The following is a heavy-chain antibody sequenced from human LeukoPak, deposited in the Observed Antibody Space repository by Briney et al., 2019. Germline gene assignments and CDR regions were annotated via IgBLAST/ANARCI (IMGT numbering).Heavy chain of an antibody. D-gene: IGHD3-3*01. CDR3: ARVRYEGFDP. J-gene: IGHJ5*02. Sequence: PSETLSLTCTVSGGSMSRYYWSWIRQPAGKGLEWIGRIYTSGSTNYNPSLKSRVTMSVDTSRNQFPLSLRSVTAADTAVYYCARVRYEGFDPWGQGTLVTVSS. CDR2: IYTSGST. V-gene: IGHV4-4*07. CDR1: GGSMSRYY.